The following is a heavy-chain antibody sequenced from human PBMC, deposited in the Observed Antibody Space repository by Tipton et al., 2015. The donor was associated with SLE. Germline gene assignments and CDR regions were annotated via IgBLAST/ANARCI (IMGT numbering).Heavy chain of an antibody. CDR3: ARASSLLGFCSGGFCYPLDY. Sequence: TLSLTCNVSGGSISSDYWSWIRQPPGKGLERIGDLYSGGSPNYNPSLKSRVTVSVDRSKNQFSLRLTSVTAADTAVYYCARASSLLGFCSGGFCYPLDYWGHGTLVTVSS. V-gene: IGHV4-59*12. CDR2: LYSGGSP. J-gene: IGHJ4*01. D-gene: IGHD2-15*01. CDR1: GGSISSDY.